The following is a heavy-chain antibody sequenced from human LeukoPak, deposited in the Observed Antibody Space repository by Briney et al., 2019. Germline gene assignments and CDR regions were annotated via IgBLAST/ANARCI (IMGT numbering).Heavy chain of an antibody. J-gene: IGHJ4*02. CDR1: GGSISSYY. CDR2: IYYSGST. Sequence: PSETLSLTCTVSGGSISSYYGSWIRQPPGKGLEWSGYIYYSGSTNYNPSLKSRVTISVDTSKNQFSLKLSSVTAADTAVYYCARGLYSSGWDYFDYWGQGTLVTVSS. V-gene: IGHV4-59*01. D-gene: IGHD6-19*01. CDR3: ARGLYSSGWDYFDY.